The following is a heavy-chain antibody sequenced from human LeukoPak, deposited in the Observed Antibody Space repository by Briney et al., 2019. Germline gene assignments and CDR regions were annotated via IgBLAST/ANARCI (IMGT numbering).Heavy chain of an antibody. CDR3: AKDGLYFDGSTHIYYFDS. CDR1: GFTFSHFG. J-gene: IGHJ4*02. CDR2: ITYNGAAT. D-gene: IGHD3-9*01. Sequence: GTSLRLSCEASGFTFSHFGMTWVRQAPGKGLEWVSSITYNGAATYYLDSVKARFTISRDNSRSTLYLQMDSLTAEDTALYYCAKDGLYFDGSTHIYYFDSWGQGTLVAVSS. V-gene: IGHV3-23*01.